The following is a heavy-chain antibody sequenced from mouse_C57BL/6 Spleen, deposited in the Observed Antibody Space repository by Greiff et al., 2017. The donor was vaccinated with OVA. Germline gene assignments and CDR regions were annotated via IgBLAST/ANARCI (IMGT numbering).Heavy chain of an antibody. CDR3: ARSGTGYYAMDD. V-gene: IGHV1-26*01. Sequence: VQLQQSGPELVKPGASVKISCKASGYTFTDYYMNWVKQSHGKSLEWIGDINPNNGGTSYNQKFKGKATLTVDKSSSTAYMELRSLTSEDSAVXYCARSGTGYYAMDDWGQGTSVTVSS. D-gene: IGHD4-1*01. CDR1: GYTFTDYY. CDR2: INPNNGGT. J-gene: IGHJ4*01.